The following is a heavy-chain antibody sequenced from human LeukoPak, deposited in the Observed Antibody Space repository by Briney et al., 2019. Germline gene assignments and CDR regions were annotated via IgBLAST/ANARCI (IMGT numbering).Heavy chain of an antibody. V-gene: IGHV4-59*11. D-gene: IGHD3-9*01. CDR3: ASQVQFYDILTGYNYYYMDV. J-gene: IGHJ6*03. Sequence: SETLSLTCTVSGGSISSHYWSWIRQPPGKGLEWVGYIYYSGSTKYNPSLKSRVTISVDTSKNQFSLKLSSVTAADTAVYYCASQVQFYDILTGYNYYYMDVWGKGTTVTVSS. CDR1: GGSISSHY. CDR2: IYYSGST.